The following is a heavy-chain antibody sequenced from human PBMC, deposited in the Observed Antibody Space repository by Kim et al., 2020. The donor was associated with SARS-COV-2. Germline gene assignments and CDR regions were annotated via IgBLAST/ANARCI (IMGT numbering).Heavy chain of an antibody. D-gene: IGHD3-10*01. CDR3: ARLPSLYYGSGSYYNKVDP. CDR1: GYSFTSYW. Sequence: GESLKISCKGSGYSFTSYWISWVRQMPGKGLEWMGRIDPSDSYTNYSPSFQGHVTISADKSISTAYLQWSSLKASDTAMYYCARLPSLYYGSGSYYNKVDPWGQGTLVTVSS. V-gene: IGHV5-10-1*01. CDR2: IDPSDSYT. J-gene: IGHJ5*02.